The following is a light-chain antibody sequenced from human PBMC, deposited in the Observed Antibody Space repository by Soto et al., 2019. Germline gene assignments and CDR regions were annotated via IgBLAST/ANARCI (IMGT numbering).Light chain of an antibody. V-gene: IGLV1-47*02. CDR2: GND. J-gene: IGLJ2*01. CDR1: SSNIGSNY. CDR3: AAWDDSLSGVV. Sequence: QSVLTQPPSASGTPGQRVTISCSGGSSNIGSNYAYWYQQLPGTAPKLLIYGNDQRPSGVPDRFSGSKSGASASLAISGLRSEDEADYYCAAWDDSLSGVVFGGGTKVTVL.